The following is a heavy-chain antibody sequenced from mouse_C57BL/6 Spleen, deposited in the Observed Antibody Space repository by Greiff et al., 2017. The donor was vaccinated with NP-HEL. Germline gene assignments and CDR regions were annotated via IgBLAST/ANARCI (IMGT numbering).Heavy chain of an antibody. Sequence: QVQLQQSGAELVMPGASVKLSCKASGYTFTSYWMHWVKQRPGQGLEWIGEIDPSDSYTNYNQKFKGKSTLTVDKSSSTAYMQLSSLTSEDSAVYYCARRGYGSSYGYFEVGGTGTTVTVSS. CDR3: ARRGYGSSYGYFEV. D-gene: IGHD1-1*01. CDR1: GYTFTSYW. CDR2: IDPSDSYT. J-gene: IGHJ1*03. V-gene: IGHV1-69*01.